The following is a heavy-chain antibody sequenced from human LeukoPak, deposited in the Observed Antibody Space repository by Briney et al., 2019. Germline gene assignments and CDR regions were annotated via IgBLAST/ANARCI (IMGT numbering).Heavy chain of an antibody. J-gene: IGHJ4*02. Sequence: QPGGSLRLSCVASGFPFSGYWMDWVRHAPGKGMEWVANINQDGTNQYYAASVKGRFSISRDNAKNSLYLQMNSLRAEDTAVYYCSRSLDYLGQGALVTVSS. CDR1: GFPFSGYW. CDR2: INQDGTNQ. CDR3: SRSLDY. V-gene: IGHV3-7*01.